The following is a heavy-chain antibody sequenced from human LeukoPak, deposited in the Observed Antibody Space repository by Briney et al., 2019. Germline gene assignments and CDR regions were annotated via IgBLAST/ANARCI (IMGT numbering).Heavy chain of an antibody. D-gene: IGHD6-13*01. CDR1: GFTVSSYS. V-gene: IGHV3-49*04. CDR3: TRDEEYSRSWYGRRYYYYMDV. CDR2: IRSKAYGGTT. Sequence: GGSLRLSCAASGFTVSSYSMNWVRQAPGKGLEWVGFIRSKAYGGTTEYAASVKGRFTISRDDSKSIAYLQMNSLKTEDTAVDYCTRDEEYSRSWYGRRYYYYMDVWGKGTTVTISS. J-gene: IGHJ6*03.